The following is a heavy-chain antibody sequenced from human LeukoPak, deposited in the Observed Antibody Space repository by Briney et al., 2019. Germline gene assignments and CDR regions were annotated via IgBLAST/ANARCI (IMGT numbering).Heavy chain of an antibody. D-gene: IGHD3-3*01. CDR1: GYTFTGYY. CDR2: ISAYNGNT. CDR3: ARMGITIFGVVSWFDP. J-gene: IGHJ5*02. Sequence: ASVKVSCKASGYTFTGYYMHWVRQAPGQGLEWMGWISAYNGNTNYAQKLQGRVTMTTDTSTSTAYMELRSLRSDDTAVYYCARMGITIFGVVSWFDPWGQGTLVTVSS. V-gene: IGHV1-18*04.